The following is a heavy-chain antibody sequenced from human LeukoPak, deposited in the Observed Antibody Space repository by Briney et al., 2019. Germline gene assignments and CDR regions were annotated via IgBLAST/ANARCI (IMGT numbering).Heavy chain of an antibody. J-gene: IGHJ4*02. D-gene: IGHD6-13*01. CDR3: AREGGRAAAGRFDY. Sequence: GGSLRLSCAASGINFRSSGMHWVRQAPGKGLEWVTFIQNDGSDKPYAASVKGRFTIPRDNSKNTVYLHMNSLRADDTALYYCAREGGRAAAGRFDYWGQGTLVTVSS. CDR1: GINFRSSG. CDR2: IQNDGSDK. V-gene: IGHV3-30*02.